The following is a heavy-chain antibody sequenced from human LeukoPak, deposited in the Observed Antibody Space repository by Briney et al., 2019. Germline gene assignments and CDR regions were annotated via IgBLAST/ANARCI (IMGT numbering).Heavy chain of an antibody. J-gene: IGHJ4*02. CDR2: ISSSGSTI. CDR1: GGSFSDYY. D-gene: IGHD6-13*01. Sequence: PSETLSLTCAVYGGSFSDYYMSWIRQAPGKGLEWVSYISSSGSTIYYADSVKGRFTISRDNAKNSLYLQMNSLRAEDTAVYYCARGALGDIAAAGDFDYWGQGTLVTVSS. V-gene: IGHV3-11*04. CDR3: ARGALGDIAAAGDFDY.